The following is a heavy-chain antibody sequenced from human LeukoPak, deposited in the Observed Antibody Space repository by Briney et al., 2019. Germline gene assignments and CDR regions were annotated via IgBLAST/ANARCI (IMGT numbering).Heavy chain of an antibody. CDR1: GGSFSGYY. D-gene: IGHD2-21*01. CDR3: ARGTINAYYYYYGMDV. CDR2: INHSGST. Sequence: SETLSPSCAVYGGSFSGYYWSWIRQPPGKGLEWIGEINHSGSTNYNPSLKSRVTISVDTSKNQFSLKLSSVTAADTAVYYCARGTINAYYYYYGMDVWGQGTTVTVSS. V-gene: IGHV4-34*01. J-gene: IGHJ6*02.